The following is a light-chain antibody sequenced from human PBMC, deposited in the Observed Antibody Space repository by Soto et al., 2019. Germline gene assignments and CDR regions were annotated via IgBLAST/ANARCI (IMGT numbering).Light chain of an antibody. CDR2: DAS. CDR3: QQRSNWPVT. J-gene: IGKJ1*01. V-gene: IGKV3-11*01. Sequence: EIVLTQSPATLSLSPGEGATLSCRASQSVSSYLACYQQKPGQAPRLLIYDASNRATGIPARFSGSGSGTDFTLIISSLEPEDFAVYYCQQRSNWPVTFGLGTKVDIK. CDR1: QSVSSY.